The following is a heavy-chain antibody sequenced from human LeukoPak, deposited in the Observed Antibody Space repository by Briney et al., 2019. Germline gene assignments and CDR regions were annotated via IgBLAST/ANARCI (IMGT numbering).Heavy chain of an antibody. CDR2: MNPNSGNT. CDR1: GYTFTSYD. D-gene: IGHD6-13*01. V-gene: IGHV1-8*01. J-gene: IGHJ6*03. Sequence: ASVKASCKASGYTFTSYDINWVRQATGQGLEWMGWMNPNSGNTGYAQKFQGRVTMTRNTSISTAYMELRSLRSEDTAVYYCARMNEPGYSSSWYYYYYYMDVWGKGTTVTVSS. CDR3: ARMNEPGYSSSWYYYYYYMDV.